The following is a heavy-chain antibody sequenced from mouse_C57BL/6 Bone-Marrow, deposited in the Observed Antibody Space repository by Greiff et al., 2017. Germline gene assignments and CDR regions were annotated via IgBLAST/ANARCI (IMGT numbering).Heavy chain of an antibody. CDR3: ARRDWDAFFDY. J-gene: IGHJ2*01. Sequence: QVQLQQSGAELMKPGASVKLSCKATGYTFTGYWIEWVKQRPGHGLEWIGEILPGSGGTNYNEKFKGKATLTADKSSSTAYMQLSSLTSEDSAVYFCARRDWDAFFDYWGQGTTLTVSS. V-gene: IGHV1-9*01. CDR1: GYTFTGYW. CDR2: ILPGSGGT. D-gene: IGHD4-1*01.